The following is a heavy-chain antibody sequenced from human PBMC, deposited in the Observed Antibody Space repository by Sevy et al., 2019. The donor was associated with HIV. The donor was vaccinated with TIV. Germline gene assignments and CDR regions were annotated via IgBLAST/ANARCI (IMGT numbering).Heavy chain of an antibody. D-gene: IGHD6-13*01. Sequence: SETLSLTCTVSGGSISSYYWSWIRQPAGKGLEWIGRIYTSGSTNYNPSLKSRVTMSVDTSKNQFSLKLSSVTAADTAVYYCARGGPNQQQLDYFDYWGQGTLVTVSS. CDR3: ARGGPNQQQLDYFDY. CDR1: GGSISSYY. J-gene: IGHJ4*02. CDR2: IYTSGST. V-gene: IGHV4-4*07.